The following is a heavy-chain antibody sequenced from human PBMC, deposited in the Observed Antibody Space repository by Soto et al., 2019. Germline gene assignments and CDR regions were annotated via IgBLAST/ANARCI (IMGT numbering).Heavy chain of an antibody. CDR3: ARARPAQPPMITFGGVIVIPWFYP. Sequence: ASVKVSCKASGYTFTSYGISWVRQAPGQGLEWMGWISAYNGNTNYAQKLQGRVTMTTDTSTSTAYMELRSLRSDDTAVYYCARARPAQPPMITFGGVIVIPWFYPWGQGTLVTVSS. CDR2: ISAYNGNT. J-gene: IGHJ5*02. V-gene: IGHV1-18*01. D-gene: IGHD3-16*02. CDR1: GYTFTSYG.